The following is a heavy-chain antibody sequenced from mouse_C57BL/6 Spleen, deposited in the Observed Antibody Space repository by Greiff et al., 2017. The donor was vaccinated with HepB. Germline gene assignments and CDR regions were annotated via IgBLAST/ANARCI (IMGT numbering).Heavy chain of an antibody. D-gene: IGHD3-2*02. J-gene: IGHJ4*01. CDR2: IHPNSGST. Sequence: QVQLQQPGAELVKPGASVKLSCKASGYTFTSYWMHWVKQRPGQGLEWIGMIHPNSGSTNYNEKFKSKATLTVDKSSSTAYMQLSSLTSEDSAVYYWARSQLRPSSYAMDYWGQGTSVTVAS. CDR1: GYTFTSYW. CDR3: ARSQLRPSSYAMDY. V-gene: IGHV1-64*01.